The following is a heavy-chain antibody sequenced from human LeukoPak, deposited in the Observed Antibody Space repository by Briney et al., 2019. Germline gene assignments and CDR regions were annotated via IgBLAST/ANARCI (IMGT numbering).Heavy chain of an antibody. J-gene: IGHJ4*02. CDR3: AREPKTYQPGRDGYKFDY. V-gene: IGHV1-69*16. Sequence: SVKVSCKASGGTFSSYTISWVRQAPGQGLEWMGRIIPILGTANYAQKFQGRVTITTDESTSTAYMELSSLRSEDTAVYYCAREPKTYQPGRDGYKFDYWGQGTLVTVSS. CDR1: GGTFSSYT. D-gene: IGHD5-24*01. CDR2: IIPILGTA.